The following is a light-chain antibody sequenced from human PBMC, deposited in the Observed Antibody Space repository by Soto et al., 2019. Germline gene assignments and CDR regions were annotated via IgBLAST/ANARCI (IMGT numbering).Light chain of an antibody. CDR3: SSYTGSSTVI. CDR2: DVS. Sequence: QSALTQPASVSGSPGQSITISCTGTSNDIGGYNYVSWYQQHPGKAPKLLIYDVSFRPSGVSDRFSGSKSGNTASLTISGLESEDEAVYHCSSYTGSSTVIFGGGPKLTVL. V-gene: IGLV2-14*01. J-gene: IGLJ2*01. CDR1: SNDIGGYNY.